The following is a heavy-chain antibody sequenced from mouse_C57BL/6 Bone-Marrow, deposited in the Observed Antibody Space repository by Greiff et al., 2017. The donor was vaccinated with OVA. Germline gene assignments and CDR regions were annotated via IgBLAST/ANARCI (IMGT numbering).Heavy chain of an antibody. CDR2: IDPSDSYT. Sequence: QVQLKQPGAELVRPGSSVKLSCKASGYTFTSYWMHWVKQRPGQGLEWIGEIDPSDSYTNYNQKFKGKSTLTVDKSSSTAYMQLSSLTSEDSAVYYCARGLSYYYAMDYWGQGTSVTVSS. V-gene: IGHV1-69*01. CDR1: GYTFTSYW. CDR3: ARGLSYYYAMDY. D-gene: IGHD1-2*01. J-gene: IGHJ4*01.